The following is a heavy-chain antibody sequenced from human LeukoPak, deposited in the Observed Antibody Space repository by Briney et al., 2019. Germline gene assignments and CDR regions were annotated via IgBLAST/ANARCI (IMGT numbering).Heavy chain of an antibody. Sequence: PGGSLRLSCAASGFTFSSYSMNWLRQAPGKGLEWVSSISSSSSYIYYEDSVKGRFTISRDNAKNSLYLQMNSLRAEDTAVYYCASASLESSWFQYYYYGMDVWGQGTTVTVSS. D-gene: IGHD6-13*01. CDR1: GFTFSSYS. CDR3: ASASLESSWFQYYYYGMDV. V-gene: IGHV3-21*01. J-gene: IGHJ6*02. CDR2: ISSSSSYI.